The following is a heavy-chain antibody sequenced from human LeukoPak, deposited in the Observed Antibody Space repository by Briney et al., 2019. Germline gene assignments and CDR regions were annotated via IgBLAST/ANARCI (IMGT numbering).Heavy chain of an antibody. CDR3: AKNGDRGAYCSGGSCYPYYYNMDV. Sequence: PGGSLRLSRAASGFTFSSFGMSWVRQAPGKGLGWVSAISSTGGTAYYADSVKGRFTISRDNSKNTLYLQMNSLRAEDTAIYYCAKNGDRGAYCSGGSCYPYYYNMDVWGKGTTVTISS. J-gene: IGHJ6*03. V-gene: IGHV3-23*01. CDR1: GFTFSSFG. D-gene: IGHD2-15*01. CDR2: ISSTGGTA.